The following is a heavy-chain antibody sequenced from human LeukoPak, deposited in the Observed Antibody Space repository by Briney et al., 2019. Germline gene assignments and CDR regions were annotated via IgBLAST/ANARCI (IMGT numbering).Heavy chain of an antibody. CDR3: AREGPFYRRFDP. J-gene: IGHJ5*02. CDR1: GFTFSTYA. CDR2: ISDSGGTT. V-gene: IGHV3-23*01. Sequence: GGSLRLSCAASGFTFSTYAMSWVRQAPGKGLEWVSGISDSGGTTYYADSVKGRFTISRDNSKNTLYLQMNSLRAEDTAVYYCAREGPFYRRFDPWGQGTLVTVSS. D-gene: IGHD2/OR15-2a*01.